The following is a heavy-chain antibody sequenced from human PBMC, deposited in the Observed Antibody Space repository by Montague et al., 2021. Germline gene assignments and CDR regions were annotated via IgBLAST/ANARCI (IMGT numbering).Heavy chain of an antibody. CDR1: RSLINSDYY. CDR2: VSNGGRT. CDR3: ARERDRYYYMDI. Sequence: SETLSLTCTVSRSLINSDYYCGWIRQPPGKVLEWMGSVSNGGRTYYNPSLKSRVIISVDTSNNHFSLKLSSVTAADTAMYYCARERDRYYYMDIWGKGTTITVSS. J-gene: IGHJ6*03. V-gene: IGHV4-38-2*02.